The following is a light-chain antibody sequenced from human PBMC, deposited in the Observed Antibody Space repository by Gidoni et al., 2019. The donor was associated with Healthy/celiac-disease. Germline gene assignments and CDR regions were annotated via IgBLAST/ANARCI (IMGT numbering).Light chain of an antibody. Sequence: PVTQSPSSLSASVGDGVTITCRASQGISSSLTWYQQRPGKAPKLLIYAASSLQSGVPSRFSGSGSGTYFTLTISSLQPEDFATYYCQQSYSTPWTFGQGTKVEIK. CDR3: QQSYSTPWT. CDR2: AAS. V-gene: IGKV1-39*01. CDR1: QGISSS. J-gene: IGKJ1*01.